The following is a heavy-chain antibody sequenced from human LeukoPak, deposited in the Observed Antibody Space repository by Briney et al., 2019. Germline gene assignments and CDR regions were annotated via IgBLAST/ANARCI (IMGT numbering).Heavy chain of an antibody. D-gene: IGHD3-9*01. J-gene: IGHJ4*02. CDR1: GYTFTGYY. CDR3: ARGNQLRYFDWLSSYFDY. CDR2: ISAYNGNT. Sequence: ASVKVSCKASGYTFTGYYMHWVRQAPGQGLEWMGWISAYNGNTNYAQKLQGRVTMTTDTSTSTAYMELRSLRSDDTAVYYCARGNQLRYFDWLSSYFDYWGQGTLVTVSS. V-gene: IGHV1-18*04.